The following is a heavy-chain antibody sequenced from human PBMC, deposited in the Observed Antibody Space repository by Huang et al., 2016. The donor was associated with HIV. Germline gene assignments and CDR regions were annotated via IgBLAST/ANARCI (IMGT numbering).Heavy chain of an antibody. CDR1: GYSFSNYD. V-gene: IGHV1-8*01. CDR3: ARNDYYDGLP. CDR2: MNPNSGVA. J-gene: IGHJ3*01. Sequence: QVQLVQSGAEVRRTGASVKISCKASGYSFSNYDLNWVRQTSGQGLEWMGWMNPNSGVAGYAQQFQGRVTMTRNTSISTAYLELKSLTAEDTAVYYCARNDYYDGLPWGQGTMVTVSS. D-gene: IGHD3-22*01.